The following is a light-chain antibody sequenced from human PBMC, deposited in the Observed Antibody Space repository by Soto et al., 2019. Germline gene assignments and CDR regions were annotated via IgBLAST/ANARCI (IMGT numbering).Light chain of an antibody. CDR3: QQYESLPLT. CDR2: DAS. Sequence: DIQMTQSPSTLSASVGDRVTITCRASQSISDWVAWYQQKPGEAPKLLIYDASSLESGVPSRFSGSGSGTGFTFTISSLQPEDFATYYCQQYESLPLTFGQGTRLEIK. CDR1: QSISDW. V-gene: IGKV1-5*01. J-gene: IGKJ5*01.